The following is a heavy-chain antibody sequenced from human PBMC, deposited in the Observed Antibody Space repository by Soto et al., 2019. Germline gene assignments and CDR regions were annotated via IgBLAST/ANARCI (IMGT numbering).Heavy chain of an antibody. Sequence: GGSLRLSCAASGFTFSSYGMHWVRQAPGKGLEWVAVIWYDGSNKYYADSVKGRFTISRDNSKNTLYLQMNSLRAEDTAVYYCARERAWHYFYYWGKGTLVTVSS. CDR2: IWYDGSNK. J-gene: IGHJ4*02. D-gene: IGHD5-12*01. V-gene: IGHV3-33*01. CDR3: ARERAWHYFYY. CDR1: GFTFSSYG.